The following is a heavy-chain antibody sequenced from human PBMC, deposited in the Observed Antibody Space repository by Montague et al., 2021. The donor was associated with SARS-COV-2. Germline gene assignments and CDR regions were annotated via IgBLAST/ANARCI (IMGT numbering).Heavy chain of an antibody. J-gene: IGHJ3*02. D-gene: IGHD6-19*01. CDR3: ARVHFVSSGWYPDAFDI. CDR2: IYYSGST. CDR1: GGSINSGGYY. Sequence: TLSLTCTVPGGSINSGGYYWSWIRQHPGKGLEWIGYIYYSGSTYYNPSLKSRLTISVDTSKNQFSLKLSSVTAADTAVYYCARVHFVSSGWYPDAFDIWGQGTMVTVSS. V-gene: IGHV4-31*03.